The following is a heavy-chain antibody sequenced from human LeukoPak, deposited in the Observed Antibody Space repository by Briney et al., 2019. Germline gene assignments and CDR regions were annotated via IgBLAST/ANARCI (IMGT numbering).Heavy chain of an antibody. D-gene: IGHD2-15*01. CDR3: AKGRIVVVVAAPFDY. CDR2: ISGSGGST. V-gene: IGHV3-23*01. CDR1: GFTFSSYA. J-gene: IGHJ4*02. Sequence: GGSLRLSCAASGFTFSSYAMSWVRQAPGKGLEWVSAISGSGGSTYYADSVRGRFTISRDNSKNTLYLQMNSLRAEDTAVYYCAKGRIVVVVAAPFDYWGQGTLVTVSS.